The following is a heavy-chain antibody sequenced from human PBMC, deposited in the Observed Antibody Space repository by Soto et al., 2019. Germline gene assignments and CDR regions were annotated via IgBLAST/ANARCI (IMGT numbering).Heavy chain of an antibody. CDR2: ISYDGSNK. D-gene: IGHD3-3*01. CDR1: GFTFSSYG. J-gene: IGHJ6*02. CDR3: AKEQPIWSGPNGDPYGMDV. V-gene: IGHV3-30*18. Sequence: QAQLVESGGGVVQPGRSLRLSCAASGFTFSSYGMHWVRQAPGKGLEWVAVISYDGSNKYYADSVKGRVTISRDNSKNTLYLQMNSLRAEDTAVYYCAKEQPIWSGPNGDPYGMDVWGQGTTVTVSS.